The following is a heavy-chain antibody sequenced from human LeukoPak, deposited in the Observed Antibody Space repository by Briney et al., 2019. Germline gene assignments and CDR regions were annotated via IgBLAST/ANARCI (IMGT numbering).Heavy chain of an antibody. CDR3: AAGTGRTDFDL. Sequence: PGGSLRLSCAGSGLTFNKAWMSWVRQSPGKGLEWVGRIKSKKDHETTDYGSPVKGRFTISREDSKNTLYLQMNSLKTDDTAVYYCAAGTGRTDFDLWGQGTLVTVSS. CDR2: IKSKKDHETT. J-gene: IGHJ4*02. V-gene: IGHV3-15*01. D-gene: IGHD1/OR15-1a*01. CDR1: GLTFNKAW.